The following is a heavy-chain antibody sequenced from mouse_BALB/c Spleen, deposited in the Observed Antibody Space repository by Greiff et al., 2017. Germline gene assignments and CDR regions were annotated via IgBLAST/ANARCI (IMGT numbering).Heavy chain of an antibody. Sequence: EVKLQESGGGLVQPGGSLRLSCATSGFTFTDYYMSWVRQPPGKALEWLGFIRNKANGYTTEYSASVKGRFTISRDNSQSILYLQMNTLRAEDSATYYCARDMRYGNYVDYWGQGTTLTVSS. CDR1: GFTFTDYY. CDR3: ARDMRYGNYVDY. V-gene: IGHV7-3*02. CDR2: IRNKANGYTT. D-gene: IGHD2-10*02. J-gene: IGHJ2*01.